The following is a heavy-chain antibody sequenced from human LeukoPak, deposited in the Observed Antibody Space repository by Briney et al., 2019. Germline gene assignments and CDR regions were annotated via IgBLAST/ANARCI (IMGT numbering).Heavy chain of an antibody. CDR2: ISSSSSYI. D-gene: IGHD3-22*01. CDR1: GFTFSSYS. Sequence: GGSLRLSCAASGFTFSSYSMNWVRQAPGKGLEWVSSISSSSSYIYYADSVKGRFTISRDNAKNSLYLQMNRLRAEDTAVYYCATVVVSVFDYWGQGPLVTVSS. CDR3: ATVVVSVFDY. J-gene: IGHJ4*02. V-gene: IGHV3-21*01.